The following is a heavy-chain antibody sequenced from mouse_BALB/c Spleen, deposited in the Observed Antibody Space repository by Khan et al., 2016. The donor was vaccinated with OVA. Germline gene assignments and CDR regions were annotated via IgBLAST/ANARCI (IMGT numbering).Heavy chain of an antibody. Sequence: QIQLVQSGPELKKPGETVKISCKASGYTFTNYGMNWVKQSPGKALKWMGWINTYTGEPTYADDFKGRFAFSLETSANTAFLQINNLKNEDTATYFCARPPCFSYTVAHWGQGTSGTVSS. CDR1: GYTFTNYG. CDR2: INTYTGEP. CDR3: ARPPCFSYTVAH. J-gene: IGHJ4*01. V-gene: IGHV9-3-1*01.